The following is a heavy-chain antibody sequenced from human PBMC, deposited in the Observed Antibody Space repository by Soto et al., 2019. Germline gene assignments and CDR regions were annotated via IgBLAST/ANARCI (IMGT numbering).Heavy chain of an antibody. V-gene: IGHV5-51*01. J-gene: IGHJ4*02. Sequence: EVQLVQSGAEVKKPGESLKISCKGSGYSFTSYWIGWVRQMPGKGLEWMGIIYPGDSDTRYSPSFQGQVTISADKSISTAYLQWSSLKASDTAMYYCARQLGLRGFFGGLAGAYYFDYWGQGTLVTVSS. D-gene: IGHD5-12*01. CDR1: GYSFTSYW. CDR3: ARQLGLRGFFGGLAGAYYFDY. CDR2: IYPGDSDT.